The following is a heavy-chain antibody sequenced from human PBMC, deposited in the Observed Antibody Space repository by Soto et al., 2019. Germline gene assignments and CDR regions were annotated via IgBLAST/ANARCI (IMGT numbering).Heavy chain of an antibody. CDR1: GFTFSSYG. CDR3: ASRWEGIAARPYFDY. Sequence: GGSLRLSCAASGFTFSSYGMHWVRQAPGKGLEWVAVIWYDGSNKYYADSVKGRFTISRDNSKNTLYLQMNRLRSEDTAVYYWASRWEGIAARPYFDYWGQGTLVTVYS. CDR2: IWYDGSNK. D-gene: IGHD6-6*01. J-gene: IGHJ4*02. V-gene: IGHV3-33*01.